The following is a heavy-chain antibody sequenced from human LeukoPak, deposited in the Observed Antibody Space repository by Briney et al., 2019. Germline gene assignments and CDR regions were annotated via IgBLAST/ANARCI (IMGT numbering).Heavy chain of an antibody. J-gene: IGHJ4*02. V-gene: IGHV3-21*01. Sequence: GGSLRLSCSASGFTFSSYSMNWVRQAPGKGLEWVSSISSSSSYIYYADSVKGRFTISRDNAKNSLYLQMNSLRAEDTAVYYCARDDHSSGWYYFDYWGQGTLVTVSS. CDR3: ARDDHSSGWYYFDY. CDR1: GFTFSSYS. D-gene: IGHD6-19*01. CDR2: ISSSSSYI.